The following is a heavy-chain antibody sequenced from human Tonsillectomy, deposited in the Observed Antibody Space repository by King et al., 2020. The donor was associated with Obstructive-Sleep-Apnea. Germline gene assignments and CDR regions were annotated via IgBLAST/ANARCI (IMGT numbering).Heavy chain of an antibody. Sequence: FQLVQSGAEVKKPGESLKISCQASGYRFSNYWIAWVRQMPGKGLEWMGIIFPGDSDTTYSPSFQGQVTISADKSISTAYLHWSSLKASDTAMYYCARGGDGTLDYWGQGTLVTVSS. CDR1: GYRFSNYW. D-gene: IGHD1-26*01. J-gene: IGHJ4*02. CDR3: ARGGDGTLDY. CDR2: IFPGDSDT. V-gene: IGHV5-51*01.